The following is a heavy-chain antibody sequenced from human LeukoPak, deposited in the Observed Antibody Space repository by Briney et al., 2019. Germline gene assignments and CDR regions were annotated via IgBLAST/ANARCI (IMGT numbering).Heavy chain of an antibody. V-gene: IGHV3-48*03. Sequence: GGSLRLSCAASGFTFSCYEMNWVRQAPGKGLEWVSYISSSGSTIYYADSVKGRFTISRDNAKNSLYLQMNSLRAEDTAVYYCAALWFGELFDLNYYYYYGMDVWGQGTTVTVSS. CDR3: AALWFGELFDLNYYYYYGMDV. D-gene: IGHD3-10*01. J-gene: IGHJ6*02. CDR1: GFTFSCYE. CDR2: ISSSGSTI.